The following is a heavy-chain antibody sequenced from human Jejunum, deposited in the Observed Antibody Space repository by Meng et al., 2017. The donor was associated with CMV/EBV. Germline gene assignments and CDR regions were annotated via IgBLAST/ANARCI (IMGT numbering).Heavy chain of an antibody. J-gene: IGHJ4*02. CDR1: GDSFNSPYYY. V-gene: IGHV4-30-4*01. Sequence: VQLDESGPGLVKPLPTLSLTCTVSGDSFNSPYYYWSWIRQPPEKGLEWIGYIYYSGSTYYNPSLKSRVSISGDTSNKQFSLQLTSVTAADTAVYYCARSPYSGSALPFFDYWGQGSLVTVSS. CDR3: ARSPYSGSALPFFDY. CDR2: IYYSGST. D-gene: IGHD1-26*01.